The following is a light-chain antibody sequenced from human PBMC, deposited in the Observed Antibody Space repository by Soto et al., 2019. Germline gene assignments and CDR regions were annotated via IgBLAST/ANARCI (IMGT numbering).Light chain of an antibody. CDR2: NSN. Sequence: SVLSQPPSAPGTPGQTVIISCSGSRSDIGSNFVNWYQHLPGTAPKLLIYNSNQRPSGVPDRFSGSKSGTSASLAISGLQSEDEADYYCAAWDDSLTGTVFGTGTKVTVL. V-gene: IGLV1-44*01. CDR3: AAWDDSLTGTV. CDR1: RSDIGSNF. J-gene: IGLJ1*01.